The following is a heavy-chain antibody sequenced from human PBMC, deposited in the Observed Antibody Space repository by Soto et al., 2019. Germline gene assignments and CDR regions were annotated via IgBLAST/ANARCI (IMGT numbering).Heavy chain of an antibody. Sequence: GGSLRLSRAASGFTFSTYAMSWVRQAPGKGLEWVSTITTSGGNTYYADSVQGRFTISRDNSKNTLYLQMNSLRAEDTAVYYCAGRYCTNGVCYTNYYYYIDVWGKGTTVTVSS. D-gene: IGHD2-8*01. CDR2: ITTSGGNT. CDR1: GFTFSTYA. J-gene: IGHJ6*03. V-gene: IGHV3-23*01. CDR3: AGRYCTNGVCYTNYYYYIDV.